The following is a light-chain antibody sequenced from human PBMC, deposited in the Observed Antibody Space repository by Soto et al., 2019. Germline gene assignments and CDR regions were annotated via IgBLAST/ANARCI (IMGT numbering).Light chain of an antibody. CDR2: EVT. J-gene: IGLJ1*01. CDR3: SSYTSRDTRV. Sequence: QSALTQPASMSGSPGQSITISCTGTSSDVGGYNFVSWYQQHPDKAPKLMLYEVTKRPSGVSDRFSGSKSGNTASLTISGVQTEDEADYYCSSYTSRDTRVFGTGTKLTVL. V-gene: IGLV2-14*01. CDR1: SSDVGGYNF.